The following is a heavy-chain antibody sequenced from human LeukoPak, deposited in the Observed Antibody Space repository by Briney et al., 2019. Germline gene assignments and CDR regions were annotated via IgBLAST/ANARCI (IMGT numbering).Heavy chain of an antibody. CDR2: ISAYNGNT. V-gene: IGHV1-18*01. D-gene: IGHD6-19*01. J-gene: IGHJ4*02. CDR3: ARGGSGWATGFFDY. CDR1: GYTFTSYG. Sequence: ASVKVSYKASGYTFTSYGISWVRQAPGEGLEWMGWISAYNGNTNYAQKLQGRVPMTTDTSTSTAYMELRSLRSDDTGVYYCARGGSGWATGFFDYWGQGTLVSVSS.